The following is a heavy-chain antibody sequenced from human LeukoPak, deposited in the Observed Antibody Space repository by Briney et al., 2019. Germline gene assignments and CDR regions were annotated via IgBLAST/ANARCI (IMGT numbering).Heavy chain of an antibody. Sequence: SETLSLTCTVSGDSISSYYWNWIRQPPGKGLEWIGYIYYSVSTNYNPSLKSRVAISVDTSKNQFSLRLSSVTAADTAVYYCAREPSADGGSSIGGTDINYYYYGMDVWGQGTTVTVSS. CDR3: AREPSADGGSSIGGTDINYYYYGMDV. CDR1: GDSISSYY. V-gene: IGHV4-59*01. J-gene: IGHJ6*02. CDR2: IYYSVST. D-gene: IGHD2-2*01.